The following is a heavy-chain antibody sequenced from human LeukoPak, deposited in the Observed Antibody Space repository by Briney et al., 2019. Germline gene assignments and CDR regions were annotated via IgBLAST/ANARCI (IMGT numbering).Heavy chain of an antibody. Sequence: SETLSLTCTVSGYSISSGYYWGWIRQPPGKWLEWIGSIYHSGSTYYNPSLKSRVTISVDTSKNQFSLKLSSVTAADTAVYYCARGTYFSWLTPQDYWGQGTLVTVSS. D-gene: IGHD6-13*01. CDR3: ARGTYFSWLTPQDY. J-gene: IGHJ4*02. CDR2: IYHSGST. CDR1: GYSISSGYY. V-gene: IGHV4-38-2*02.